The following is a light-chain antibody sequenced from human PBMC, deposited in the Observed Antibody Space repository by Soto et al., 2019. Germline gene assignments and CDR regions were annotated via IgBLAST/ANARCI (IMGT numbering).Light chain of an antibody. CDR1: QSVSSSY. J-gene: IGKJ1*01. Sequence: EIVLTQSPGTLSLSPGERAILSCRASQSVSSSYLAWYRQKPGQAPSLLIYGASSRATGIPDRFSGSGSGTDFTLTISRLEPEDFALYYCQQYGTSLWTFGQGTKVDIK. V-gene: IGKV3-20*01. CDR2: GAS. CDR3: QQYGTSLWT.